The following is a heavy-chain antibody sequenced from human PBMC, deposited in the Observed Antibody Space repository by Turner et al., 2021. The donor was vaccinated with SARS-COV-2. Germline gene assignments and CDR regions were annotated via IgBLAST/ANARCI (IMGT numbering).Heavy chain of an antibody. CDR3: ARDSDGSGCLSSLDV. CDR2: ISPGGGER. V-gene: IGHV3-33*02. CDR1: GFDFNHYG. D-gene: IGHD3-22*01. Sequence: VQLVESGGGVVQPGTSMRLSCAASGFDFNHYGIQWVRPAPGKGLEWVAHISPGGGERYYPDSVKGRFTISRDDSRNTVFLQMNTLTAGDTAVYYCARDSDGSGCLSSLDVWGQGTLVTVSS. J-gene: IGHJ4*02.